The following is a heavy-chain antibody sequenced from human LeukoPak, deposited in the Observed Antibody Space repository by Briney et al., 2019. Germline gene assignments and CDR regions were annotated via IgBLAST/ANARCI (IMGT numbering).Heavy chain of an antibody. J-gene: IGHJ4*02. CDR3: ARLNYYGSGSYVY. CDR1: GGSISSGGYY. CDR2: IYYSGST. Sequence: SQTLSLTCTVSGGSISSGGYYWSWIRQHPGKGLEWIGYIYYSGSTYYNPSLKSRVTISVDTSKNQFSLKLSSVTAADTAVYYCARLNYYGSGSYVYWGQGTLVTVSS. D-gene: IGHD3-10*01. V-gene: IGHV4-31*03.